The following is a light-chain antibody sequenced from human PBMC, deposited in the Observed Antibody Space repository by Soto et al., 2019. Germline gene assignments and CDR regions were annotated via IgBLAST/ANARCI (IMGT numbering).Light chain of an antibody. CDR2: EGS. J-gene: IGLJ2*01. Sequence: QSALTQPASVSVSPGQSITISCTGISSDVGSYNLVSWYQQHPGKAPKVMIYEGSKRPSGVSNRFSGSRPGNTASLTISGLQAEDEAHYYCSSYAGSSTHVVFGGGTKVTVL. V-gene: IGLV2-23*01. CDR1: SSDVGSYNL. CDR3: SSYAGSSTHVV.